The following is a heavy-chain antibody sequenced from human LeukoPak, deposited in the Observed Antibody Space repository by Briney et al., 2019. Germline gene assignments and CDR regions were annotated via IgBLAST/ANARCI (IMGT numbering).Heavy chain of an antibody. CDR3: TRDRSRAEDD. CDR2: INQGGSDK. CDR1: GFTVSSNY. Sequence: GGSLRLSCAASGFTVSSNYMSWVRQAPGRGLEWVANINQGGSDKYYVDSVKGRFTISRDNANNLLYLQMNSLRGEDTAVYYCTRDRSRAEDDWGQGTLVTVSS. J-gene: IGHJ4*02. D-gene: IGHD1-14*01. V-gene: IGHV3-7*01.